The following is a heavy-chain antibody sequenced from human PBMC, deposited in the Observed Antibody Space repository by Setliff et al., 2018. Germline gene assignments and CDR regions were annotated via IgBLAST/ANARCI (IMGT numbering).Heavy chain of an antibody. V-gene: IGHV4-39*07. CDR1: GGSISSSSYY. J-gene: IGHJ4*02. CDR2: IYYSGST. Sequence: SETLSLTCTVSGGSISSSSYYWGWIRRPPGKGLEWIGSIYYSGSTYYNPSLKSRVTVSVDTSKNQFSLKLSSVTAADTAVYYCARRSTYYNFWSGYWDYWGQGTLVTVSS. D-gene: IGHD3-3*01. CDR3: ARRSTYYNFWSGYWDY.